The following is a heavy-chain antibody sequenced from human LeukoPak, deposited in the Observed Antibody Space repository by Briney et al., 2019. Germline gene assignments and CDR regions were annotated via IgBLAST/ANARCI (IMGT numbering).Heavy chain of an antibody. CDR3: ARVRFLEWSSDYYYYGMDV. CDR1: GYTFTSYG. CDR2: ISAYNGNT. J-gene: IGHJ6*02. Sequence: GASVKVSCKAFGYTFTSYGISWVRQAPGQGLEWMGWISAYNGNTNYAQNLQGRVNMTIDTSTSTAYMELRSLRSDDTAVYYCARVRFLEWSSDYYYYGMDVWGQGTTVTVSS. D-gene: IGHD3-3*01. V-gene: IGHV1-18*01.